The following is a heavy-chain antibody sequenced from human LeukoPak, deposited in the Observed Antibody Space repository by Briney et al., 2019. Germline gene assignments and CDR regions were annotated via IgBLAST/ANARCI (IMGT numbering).Heavy chain of an antibody. CDR3: ARDYGDYDRVHHYFDY. CDR2: INHSGST. Sequence: SETLSLTCAVYGGSFSGYYWSWIRQPPGKGLEWIGEINHSGSTNYNPSLKSRVTISVDTSKNQFSLKLSSVTAADTAVYYCARDYGDYDRVHHYFDYWGQGTLVTVSS. V-gene: IGHV4-34*01. CDR1: GGSFSGYY. D-gene: IGHD4-17*01. J-gene: IGHJ4*02.